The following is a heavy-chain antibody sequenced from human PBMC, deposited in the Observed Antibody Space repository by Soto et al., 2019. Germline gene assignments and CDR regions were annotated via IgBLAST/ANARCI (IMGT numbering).Heavy chain of an antibody. CDR1: GGSIISGGYY. CDR2: IFYSGTS. CDR3: ARRGISAIGIYFFDY. D-gene: IGHD6-13*01. V-gene: IGHV4-31*03. Sequence: SETLSHTCTFSGGSIISGGYYWSWIRQHPGKGLEWIGYIFYSGTSYYNPSLKSRVTISVDTSTNQFSLKLSSVTASDTAVYYCARRGISAIGIYFFDYWGQGTLVTVSS. J-gene: IGHJ4*02.